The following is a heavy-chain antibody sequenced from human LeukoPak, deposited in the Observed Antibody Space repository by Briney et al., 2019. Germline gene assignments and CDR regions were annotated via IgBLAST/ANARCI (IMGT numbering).Heavy chain of an antibody. CDR2: IHSSGYT. CDR3: TKRQGPTSGSYDYFDP. Sequence: PSETLSLTCTVSGGSISGNYWSWIRQPPGQGLEWIAYIHSSGYTNYNPSLKSRVTISVDTSDNQFSLKVTSVTAAGTAMYYCTKRQGPTSGSYDYFDPWGQGALVTVSS. CDR1: GGSISGNY. V-gene: IGHV4-4*09. D-gene: IGHD1-26*01. J-gene: IGHJ5*02.